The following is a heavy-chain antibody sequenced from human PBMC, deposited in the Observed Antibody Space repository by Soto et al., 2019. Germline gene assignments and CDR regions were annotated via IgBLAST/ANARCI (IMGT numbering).Heavy chain of an antibody. V-gene: IGHV4-31*03. J-gene: IGHJ6*02. D-gene: IGHD4-17*01. CDR2: IYNSGTT. CDR3: ARVNLDYVTGMDV. Sequence: QVHLQESGPGLVKPSQTLSLTCTVSGGSISDYWSWVRQHPGKGLEWIGYIYNSGTTYYNPSLKSRLTMSVDTYKNQFSLQLSSVTAADTAVYYCARVNLDYVTGMDVWGQGTTVTVSS. CDR1: GGSISDY.